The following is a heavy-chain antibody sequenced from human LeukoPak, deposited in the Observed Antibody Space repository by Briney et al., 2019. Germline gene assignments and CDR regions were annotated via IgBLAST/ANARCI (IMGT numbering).Heavy chain of an antibody. Sequence: SETLSLTCAVYGGSFSGYYWSWIRQPPGKGLEWIGEINHSGSTNYNPSLKSRVTISVDTSKNQFSLKLSSVTAADTAVYYCAGQYYYDSSGYYYRYAFDIWGQGTMVTVSS. V-gene: IGHV4-34*01. CDR2: INHSGST. CDR3: AGQYYYDSSGYYYRYAFDI. D-gene: IGHD3-22*01. CDR1: GGSFSGYY. J-gene: IGHJ3*02.